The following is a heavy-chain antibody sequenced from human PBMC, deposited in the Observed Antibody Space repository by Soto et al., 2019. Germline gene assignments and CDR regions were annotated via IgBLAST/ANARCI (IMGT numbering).Heavy chain of an antibody. Sequence: QLQLQESGPGLVKPSETLSLTCTVSGGSISSNSYYWAWIRQPPGKGLEWMGNIYYSGTTCYDPSLNRRVTISVDTSKTRFSLKLRSVTAAEAAVYYSARHKGAYYSGVDVWGQGTTVTVSS. V-gene: IGHV4-39*01. CDR2: IYYSGTT. CDR1: GGSISSNSYY. D-gene: IGHD3-16*01. J-gene: IGHJ6*02. CDR3: ARHKGAYYSGVDV.